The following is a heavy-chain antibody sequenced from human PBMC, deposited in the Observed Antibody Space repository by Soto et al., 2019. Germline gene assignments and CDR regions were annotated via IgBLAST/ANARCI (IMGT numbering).Heavy chain of an antibody. D-gene: IGHD3-3*01. CDR2: INPNSGGT. CDR1: GYTFTGYY. CDR3: ARTPGSGYYYIDY. J-gene: IGHJ4*02. Sequence: ASVKVSCKASGYTFTGYYMHWVRQAPGQGLEWMGWINPNSGGTNYAQKFQGRVTMTRDTSISTAYMELSRLRSDDTAAYYCARTPGSGYYYIDYWGQGTLVTVLL. V-gene: IGHV1-2*02.